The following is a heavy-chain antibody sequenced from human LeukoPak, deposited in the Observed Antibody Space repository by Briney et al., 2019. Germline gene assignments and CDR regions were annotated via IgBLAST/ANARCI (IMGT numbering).Heavy chain of an antibody. CDR1: GGSISSYY. J-gene: IGHJ4*02. CDR2: IYYSGST. V-gene: IGHV4-59*01. D-gene: IGHD4-23*01. CDR3: ARAEFYGGNFDY. Sequence: SETLSLTCTVSGGSISSYYWSWIRQPPGKGLEWIGYIYYSGSTNYNPSLKSRVTISVDTSKNQFSLRLSSVIAADTAVYYCARAEFYGGNFDYWGQGTLVTVSS.